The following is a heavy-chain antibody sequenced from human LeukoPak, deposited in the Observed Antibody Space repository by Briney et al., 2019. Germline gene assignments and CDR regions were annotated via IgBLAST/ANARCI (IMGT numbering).Heavy chain of an antibody. CDR1: GGSFSGYY. Sequence: SSETLSLTCAVYGGSFSGYYWSWIRQPPGKGLEWIGEINHSGSTNYNPSLKSRVTISVDTSKNQFSLKLSSVTAADTAVYYCAGGYSYGYHYYYYYMDVWGKGTTVTVSS. D-gene: IGHD5-18*01. V-gene: IGHV4-34*01. CDR2: INHSGST. CDR3: AGGYSYGYHYYYYYMDV. J-gene: IGHJ6*03.